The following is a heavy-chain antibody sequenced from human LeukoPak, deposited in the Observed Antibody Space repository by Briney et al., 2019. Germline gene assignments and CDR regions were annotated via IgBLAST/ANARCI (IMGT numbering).Heavy chain of an antibody. CDR1: GFTFSYYA. CDR3: AKLVVPAALGYFQH. D-gene: IGHD2-2*01. CDR2: ISGSGDST. Sequence: GGSLRLSCVASGFTFSYYAMTWVRQAPGKGLEWVSDISGSGDSTNYADSVKGRFTISRDNSKNTLFLQMNSLRAEDTAVYYCAKLVVPAALGYFQHWGQGTLVTVSS. V-gene: IGHV3-23*01. J-gene: IGHJ1*01.